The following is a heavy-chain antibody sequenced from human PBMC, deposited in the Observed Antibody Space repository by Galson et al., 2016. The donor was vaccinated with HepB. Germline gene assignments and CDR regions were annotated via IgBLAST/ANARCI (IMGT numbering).Heavy chain of an antibody. V-gene: IGHV3-48*03. CDR1: GLTFSSYE. CDR3: ARGQKTRAARRYFDY. D-gene: IGHD6-6*01. J-gene: IGHJ4*02. Sequence: SLRLSCAASGLTFSSYEMSWVRQGPGKGLEWVSYIGRSGSPIYYADSVQGRFTISRDNAKHSLYLQMNSLRAEDTAVYYCARGQKTRAARRYFDYWGQGTLVTVSS. CDR2: IGRSGSPI.